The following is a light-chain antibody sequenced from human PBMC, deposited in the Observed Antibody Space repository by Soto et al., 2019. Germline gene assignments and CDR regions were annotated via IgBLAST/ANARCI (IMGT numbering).Light chain of an antibody. CDR1: QSVSSN. CDR2: DAS. Sequence: EIVMTQSPATLSVPPGERATLSCRASQSVSSNFAWYQQRPGQAPRLLIYDASNMATGIPARFSGSGSGPDFTLTISSLEPEDVAVYYCQQRSNWPPTFGPGTKVYIK. CDR3: QQRSNWPPT. V-gene: IGKV3-11*01. J-gene: IGKJ3*01.